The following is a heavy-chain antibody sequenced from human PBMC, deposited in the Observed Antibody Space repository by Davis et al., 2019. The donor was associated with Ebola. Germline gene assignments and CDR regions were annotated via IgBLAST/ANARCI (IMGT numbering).Heavy chain of an antibody. D-gene: IGHD6-6*01. Sequence: ASVQVSCQASGYTFTGYYMQSVRQAPGQGLEWMGWINPNSGGTNYAQKFQGRVTMTRDTSISTAYMELSRLTSDDTAVYYSAREGSSSISDYWGQGTLATVSS. J-gene: IGHJ4*02. CDR1: GYTFTGYY. CDR3: AREGSSSISDY. CDR2: INPNSGGT. V-gene: IGHV1-2*02.